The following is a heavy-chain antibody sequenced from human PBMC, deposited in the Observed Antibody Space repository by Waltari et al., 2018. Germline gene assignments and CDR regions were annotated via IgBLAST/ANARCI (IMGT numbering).Heavy chain of an antibody. Sequence: QVQLVESGGGVVQPGRSLRLSCDASGFTFSSYAMHWVGQAPGKGLEWVAVISYDGSNKYYADSVKGRFTISRDNSKNTLYLQMNSLRAEDTAVYYCAREAYYYDSSGYNWFDPWGQGTLVSVSS. V-gene: IGHV3-30*01. CDR1: GFTFSSYA. CDR3: AREAYYYDSSGYNWFDP. D-gene: IGHD3-22*01. J-gene: IGHJ5*02. CDR2: ISYDGSNK.